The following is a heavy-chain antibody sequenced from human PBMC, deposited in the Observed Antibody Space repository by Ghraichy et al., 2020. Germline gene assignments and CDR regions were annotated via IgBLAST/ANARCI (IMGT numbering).Heavy chain of an antibody. J-gene: IGHJ5*02. Sequence: LNISCAASGFTFSDHFMTWIRQAPGKGLEWVSYIGSYGTPIYYADSVKGRFTISRDNAKNSLYLQMNSLRAEDTAVYYCARGAGPLFDPWGQGTLVTVSS. CDR1: GFTFSDHF. CDR2: IGSYGTPI. CDR3: ARGAGPLFDP. V-gene: IGHV3-11*01.